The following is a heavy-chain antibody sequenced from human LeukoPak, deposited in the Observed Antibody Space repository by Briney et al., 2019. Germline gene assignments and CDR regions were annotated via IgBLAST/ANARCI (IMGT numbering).Heavy chain of an antibody. CDR1: GYTFTSYD. D-gene: IGHD6-13*01. J-gene: IGHJ4*02. V-gene: IGHV1-8*01. CDR2: MNPNSGNT. Sequence: ASVKVSCKASGYTFTSYDINWVRQATGQGLEWMGWMNPNSGNTDYAQKFQGRVTMTRNTSISTAYMELSSLRSEDTAVYYCARGRYSSSWYLAWYFDYWGQGTLVTVSS. CDR3: ARGRYSSSWYLAWYFDY.